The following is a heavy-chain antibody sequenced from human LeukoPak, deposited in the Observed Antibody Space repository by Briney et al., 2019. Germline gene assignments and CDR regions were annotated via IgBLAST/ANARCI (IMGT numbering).Heavy chain of an antibody. CDR1: GYTLTELS. CDR2: FDPEDGET. V-gene: IGHV1-24*01. D-gene: IGHD2-15*01. J-gene: IGHJ5*02. CDR3: ATRIGPWVSRWFDP. Sequence: ASVKVSCKVSGYTLTELSMHWVRQAPGKGLEWMGGFDPEDGETIYAQKFQGRVTMTEDTSTDTAYMELSSLRSEDTAVYYCATRIGPWVSRWFDPWGQGTLVTVSS.